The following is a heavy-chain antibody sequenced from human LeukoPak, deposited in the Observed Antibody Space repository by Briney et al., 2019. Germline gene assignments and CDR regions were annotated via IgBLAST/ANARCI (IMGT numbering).Heavy chain of an antibody. CDR1: GYSFTSYW. J-gene: IGHJ3*02. D-gene: IGHD6-13*01. CDR3: AGTHLAAAVRGAFDI. V-gene: IGHV5-51*01. Sequence: GESLKISCKGSGYSFTSYWIGWVRQMPGKGLEWMGIIYPGDSGTRYSPSFQGQVTISADKSISTAYLQWSSLKASDTAMYYCAGTHLAAAVRGAFDIWGQGTMVTVSS. CDR2: IYPGDSGT.